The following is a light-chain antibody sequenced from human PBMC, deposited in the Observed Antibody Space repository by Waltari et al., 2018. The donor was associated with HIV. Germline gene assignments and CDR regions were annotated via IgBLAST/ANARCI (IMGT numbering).Light chain of an antibody. Sequence: DIQMTQSPSSLSASVGDRVTITCRASQSMGVYLNWYRQKQGKAPELLIYAASNLQSGLPSRFSGSGSGTDFTLTISSLQPEDFATYYCQQSFNNPLTFGPGTKVDI. CDR3: QQSFNNPLT. J-gene: IGKJ3*01. CDR1: QSMGVY. CDR2: AAS. V-gene: IGKV1-39*01.